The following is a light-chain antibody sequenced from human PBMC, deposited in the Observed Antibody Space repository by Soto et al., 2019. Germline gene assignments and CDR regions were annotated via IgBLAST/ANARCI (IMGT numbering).Light chain of an antibody. Sequence: EIVLTQSPATLSLSPGERATLSCRASQSVGRYLAWYQQKPGQAPRLLIFDTSNRATGIPARFSGSGSGTDFTLTISSLEPEDVAIYYCQQRSNWPPLTVGGGTKVEIK. CDR3: QQRSNWPPLT. CDR1: QSVGRY. V-gene: IGKV3-11*01. CDR2: DTS. J-gene: IGKJ4*01.